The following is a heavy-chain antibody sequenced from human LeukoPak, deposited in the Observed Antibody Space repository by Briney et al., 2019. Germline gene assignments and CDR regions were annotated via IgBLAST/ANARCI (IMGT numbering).Heavy chain of an antibody. D-gene: IGHD1-26*01. CDR1: GFNFSNAW. CDR2: IRSKADGGTT. Sequence: PGGSLRLSCVASGFNFSNAWVSWVRQAPGKGLEWVGRIRSKADGGTTDYAAPVKGRFSISRDDSKNTLYLQMNSLKTEDTAVYYCTTDLRWELDPFDYWGQGTLVTVSS. CDR3: TTDLRWELDPFDY. V-gene: IGHV3-15*01. J-gene: IGHJ4*02.